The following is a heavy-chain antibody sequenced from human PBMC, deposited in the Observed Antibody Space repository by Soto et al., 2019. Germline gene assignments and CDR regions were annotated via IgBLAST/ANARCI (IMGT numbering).Heavy chain of an antibody. J-gene: IGHJ6*02. D-gene: IGHD4-17*01. CDR1: VYSNTKHA. CDR3: ARDPSFFVILRRPRSTDV. V-gene: IGHV1-18*04. CDR2: ISAYNGDT. Sequence: AAVKATCKARVYSNTKHANRWLRPAPAHEQEWMGWISAYNGDTHYVQRFQGRLTMTTDTSPNTAYMEPRNLTSDDTAAYYCARDPSFFVILRRPRSTDVRGPGTSLSVS.